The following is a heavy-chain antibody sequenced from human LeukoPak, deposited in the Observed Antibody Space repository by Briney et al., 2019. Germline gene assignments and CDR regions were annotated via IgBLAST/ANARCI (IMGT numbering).Heavy chain of an antibody. CDR1: GGSISSSSYY. Sequence: PSETLSLTCTDSGGSISSSSYYWGWIRQPPGKGLEWIGSIYYSGSTYYNPSLKSRVTISVDTSKNQFSLKLSSVTAADTAVYYCARHVGSSWENDYWGQGTLVTVSS. J-gene: IGHJ4*02. CDR2: IYYSGST. CDR3: ARHVGSSWENDY. D-gene: IGHD6-13*01. V-gene: IGHV4-39*01.